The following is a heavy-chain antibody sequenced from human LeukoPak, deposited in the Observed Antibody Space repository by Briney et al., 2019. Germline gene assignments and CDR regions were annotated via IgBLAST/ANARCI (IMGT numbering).Heavy chain of an antibody. D-gene: IGHD2/OR15-2a*01. CDR2: IYYSGST. V-gene: IGHV4-39*01. Sequence: SETLSPTCTVAGGSISTSSYYWGWIRQPPGKGLEWIGSIYYSGSTYYNPSLKSRVTISVETSKNQFSLKLSSVTAADAAVYYCERQGAGCNQYSFDMGVWGKGATVTVAS. J-gene: IGHJ6*03. CDR3: ERQGAGCNQYSFDMGV. CDR1: GGSISTSSYY.